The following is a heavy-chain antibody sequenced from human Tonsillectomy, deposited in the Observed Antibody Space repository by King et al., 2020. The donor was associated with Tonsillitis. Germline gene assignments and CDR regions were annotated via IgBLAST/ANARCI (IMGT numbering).Heavy chain of an antibody. V-gene: IGHV4-31*03. CDR2: IYSSENT. D-gene: IGHD2-15*01. CDR1: GGSISGGACY. CDR3: GGYEGGVFDS. Sequence: VQLQESGPGLVKPSETLSLTCTVSGGSISGGACYCSWIRQPTGKGLEWIGYIYSSENTFYNPSLKSRLSISVDTSKNQFSLKLSSVTAAHTAVYYCGGYEGGVFDSWGQGTLVTVSS. J-gene: IGHJ5*01.